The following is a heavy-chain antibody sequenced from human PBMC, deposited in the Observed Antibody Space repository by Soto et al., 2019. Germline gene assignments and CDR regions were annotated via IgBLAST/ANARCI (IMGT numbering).Heavy chain of an antibody. V-gene: IGHV4-59*01. CDR2: IYDNGST. J-gene: IGHJ4*02. Sequence: KTSETLSLTCTVSGDSLSRFYWTWIRQSPGKGLEWIGYIYDNGSTNDNPSLKSRVTMSVDTSKNQFSLNLSSVTSADTAVYYCARDNLAGFDFWGQGILVTVSS. CDR1: GDSLSRFY. CDR3: ARDNLAGFDF. D-gene: IGHD6-19*01.